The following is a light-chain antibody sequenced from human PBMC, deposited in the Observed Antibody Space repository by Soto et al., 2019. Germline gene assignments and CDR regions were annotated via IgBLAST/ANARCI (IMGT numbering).Light chain of an antibody. CDR2: DTS. CDR1: QRVSSAY. Sequence: EIVLTQSPGTLSLSPGESATLSCRASQRVSSAYFAWHQQKPGQAPRLLMYDTSSRATGIPDRFSGSGSGTDFTLTISRLEPEDFAVYYCQQYGTSPVTFGPGTKVDIK. CDR3: QQYGTSPVT. J-gene: IGKJ3*01. V-gene: IGKV3-20*01.